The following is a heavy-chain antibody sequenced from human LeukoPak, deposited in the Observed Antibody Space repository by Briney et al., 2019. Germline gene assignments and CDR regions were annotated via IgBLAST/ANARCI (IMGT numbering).Heavy chain of an antibody. CDR1: GFTFSTYE. D-gene: IGHD1-26*01. CDR2: ISNSGSTI. V-gene: IGHV3-48*03. J-gene: IGHJ4*02. Sequence: GRSLRLSCAASGFTFSTYEMNWVRQAPGKGLEWVSYISNSGSTIYYADSVKGRFTISRDNAKNSLYLQMNSLRAEDTAVYYCVRDFGQWELNGGYYFDYWGQGTLVTVSS. CDR3: VRDFGQWELNGGYYFDY.